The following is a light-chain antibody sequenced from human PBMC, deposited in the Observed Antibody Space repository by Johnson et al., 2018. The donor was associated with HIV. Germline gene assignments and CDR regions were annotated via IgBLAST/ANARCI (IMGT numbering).Light chain of an antibody. Sequence: HSVLTQPPSASGTPGQRVTISCSGSSSNIRSNTVNWYQQLPGTAPKLLIYRNNQRPSGVPDRFSGSKSGTSASLAISGLQAEDEADYYCAAWDDSLRGVFGTGTKVTVL. CDR1: SSNIRSNT. V-gene: IGLV1-44*01. J-gene: IGLJ1*01. CDR3: AAWDDSLRGV. CDR2: RNN.